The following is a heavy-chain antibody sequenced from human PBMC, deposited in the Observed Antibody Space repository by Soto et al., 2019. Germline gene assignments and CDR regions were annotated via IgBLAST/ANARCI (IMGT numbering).Heavy chain of an antibody. J-gene: IGHJ5*02. CDR3: ARGGGYFDWLQPTERNWFDP. Sequence: ASVKVSCKASGYTFTSYGISWVRQAPGQGLEWMGWISAYNGNTNYAQKLQGRVTMTTDTSTSTAYMELRSLRSDDTAVYYCARGGGYFDWLQPTERNWFDPWGQGTLVTVSS. CDR1: GYTFTSYG. V-gene: IGHV1-18*01. D-gene: IGHD3-9*01. CDR2: ISAYNGNT.